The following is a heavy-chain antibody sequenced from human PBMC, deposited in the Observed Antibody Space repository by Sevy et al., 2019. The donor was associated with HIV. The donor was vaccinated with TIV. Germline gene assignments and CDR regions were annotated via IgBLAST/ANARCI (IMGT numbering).Heavy chain of an antibody. CDR2: ISGYSGNI. J-gene: IGHJ4*02. CDR1: GYSFSNYG. Sequence: ASVKVSCKASGYSFSNYGITWVRQAPGQGLEGMGWISGYSGNIRYSQKVKGRVTMTSDTSTTPAYMELTSLESDDTATYYCARGNPPGGFWGQGTLVTVSS. D-gene: IGHD3-10*01. CDR3: ARGNPPGGF. V-gene: IGHV1-18*01.